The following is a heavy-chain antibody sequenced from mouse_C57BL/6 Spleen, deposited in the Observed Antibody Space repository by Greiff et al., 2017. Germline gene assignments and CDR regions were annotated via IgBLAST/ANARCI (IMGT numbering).Heavy chain of an antibody. CDR3: ARGDDGYSFYAMDY. CDR2: IDPSDSYT. CDR1: GYTFTSYW. V-gene: IGHV1-50*01. J-gene: IGHJ4*01. D-gene: IGHD2-3*01. Sequence: QVQLKQSGAELVKPGASVKLSCKASGYTFTSYWMQWVKQRPGQGLEWIGEIDPSDSYTNYNQKFKGKATLTVDTSSSTAYMQLSSLTSEDSAVYYCARGDDGYSFYAMDYWGQGTSVTVSS.